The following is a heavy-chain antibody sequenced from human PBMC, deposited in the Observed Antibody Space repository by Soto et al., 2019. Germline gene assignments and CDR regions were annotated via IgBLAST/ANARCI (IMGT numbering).Heavy chain of an antibody. V-gene: IGHV4-39*07. CDR3: ARAPRGNYGYPSYFDY. Sequence: SETLSLTCTVSGGSISSSSYYWGWIRQPPGKGLEWIGSIYYSGSTYYNPSLKSRVTISVDTSKNQFSLKLSSVTAADTAVYYCARAPRGNYGYPSYFDYWGQGALVTVSS. D-gene: IGHD3-10*01. CDR2: IYYSGST. J-gene: IGHJ4*02. CDR1: GGSISSSSYY.